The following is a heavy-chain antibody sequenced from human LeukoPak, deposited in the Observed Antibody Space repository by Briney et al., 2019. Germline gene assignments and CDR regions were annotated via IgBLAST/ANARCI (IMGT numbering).Heavy chain of an antibody. Sequence: ASVKVSCKASGYTFTSYAMNWVRQAPGQRLEWMGWISAYNGNTNYAQKLQGRVTMTTDTSTSTAYMELRSLRSDDTAVYYCARRIAAAGSGDYWGQGTLVTVSS. CDR2: ISAYNGNT. D-gene: IGHD6-13*01. CDR3: ARRIAAAGSGDY. CDR1: GYTFTSYA. J-gene: IGHJ4*02. V-gene: IGHV1-18*01.